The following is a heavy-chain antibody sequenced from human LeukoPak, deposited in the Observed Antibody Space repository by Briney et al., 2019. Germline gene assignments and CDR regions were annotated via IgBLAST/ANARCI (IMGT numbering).Heavy chain of an antibody. CDR1: GGSISSSNW. V-gene: IGHV3-53*01. CDR2: IYSGGST. CDR3: ARDRGQWLAYFDY. Sequence: PSGTLSLTCAVSGGSISSSNWWSWVRQPPGKGLEWVSVIYSGGSTYYADSVKGRFTISRDNSKNTLYLQMNSLRAEDTAVYYCARDRGQWLAYFDYWGQGTLVTVSS. J-gene: IGHJ4*02. D-gene: IGHD6-19*01.